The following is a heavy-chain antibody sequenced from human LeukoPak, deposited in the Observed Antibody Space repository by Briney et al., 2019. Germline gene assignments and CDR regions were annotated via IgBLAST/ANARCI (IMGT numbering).Heavy chain of an antibody. J-gene: IGHJ6*02. D-gene: IGHD5/OR15-5a*01. V-gene: IGHV4-4*07. Sequence: KPSETLSLTCTVSGGSISGYYWSWIRQSAGKGLEWIGRIHSSGSTNYNPSLKSRATMSVDTSKNHFSLNLSSVTAADTAVYYCARGDSTNQDGDYYGLDVWGQGTTVTVSS. CDR3: ARGDSTNQDGDYYGLDV. CDR1: GGSISGYY. CDR2: IHSSGST.